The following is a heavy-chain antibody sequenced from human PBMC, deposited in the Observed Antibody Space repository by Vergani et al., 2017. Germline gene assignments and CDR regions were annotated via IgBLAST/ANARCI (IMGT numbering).Heavy chain of an antibody. CDR3: ARHGNPPSYLAAPLAT. D-gene: IGHD4-23*01. CDR2: VFHSGSA. CDR1: GYSISRGYY. V-gene: IGHV4-38-2*02. J-gene: IGHJ5*02. Sequence: QVQLQESGPGLVKPSETLSLTFSVSGYSISRGYYWGWIRQPPGKGLEWIATVFHSGSAYYNPSLRRRVTISVETSKNQFSLRLTTLTAADPAVYYCARHGNPPSYLAAPLATWGQGSLVTVSS.